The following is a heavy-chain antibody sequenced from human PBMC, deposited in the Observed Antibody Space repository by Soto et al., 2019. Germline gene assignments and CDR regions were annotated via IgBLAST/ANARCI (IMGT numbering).Heavy chain of an antibody. Sequence: QVQLVQSGAEVKKPGASVKVSCKASGYTFTSYGISWVRQAPGQGLEWMGWISAYNGNTNYAQKLQGRVTMTTDTSTSKAYMELRSLRSDDTAVYYCARVRDVDYAYSHLLYYFDYWGQGTLVTVSS. CDR3: ARVRDVDYAYSHLLYYFDY. V-gene: IGHV1-18*01. CDR1: GYTFTSYG. D-gene: IGHD4-4*01. CDR2: ISAYNGNT. J-gene: IGHJ4*02.